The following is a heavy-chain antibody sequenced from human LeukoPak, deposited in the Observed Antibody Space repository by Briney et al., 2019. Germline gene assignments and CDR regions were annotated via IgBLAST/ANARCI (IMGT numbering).Heavy chain of an antibody. CDR3: AKDQYILTGNFDY. J-gene: IGHJ4*02. Sequence: WGSLRLSCAASGFTFSSYAMSWIRQAPGKGLEWVSAISGSGGSTYYADSVKGRFTISRDNSKNTLYLQMNGLRAEDTAVYYCAKDQYILTGNFDYWGQGTLVTVSS. CDR1: GFTFSSYA. CDR2: ISGSGGST. V-gene: IGHV3-23*01. D-gene: IGHD3-9*01.